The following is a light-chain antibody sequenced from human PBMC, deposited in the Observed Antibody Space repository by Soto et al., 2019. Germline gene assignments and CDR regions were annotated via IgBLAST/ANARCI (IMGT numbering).Light chain of an antibody. V-gene: IGKV3-20*01. J-gene: IGKJ1*01. CDR3: QQYNNWPPWT. CDR1: QSVSRSY. CDR2: GAS. Sequence: EIVFTQSRGTLSLSPGDRATLSCRCLQSVSRSYLGWYQQKPGQAPRLLMYGASIRAAGVPDRFSGSGSGTEFTLTISSLQSEDFAVYYCQQYNNWPPWTFGQGTKVDI.